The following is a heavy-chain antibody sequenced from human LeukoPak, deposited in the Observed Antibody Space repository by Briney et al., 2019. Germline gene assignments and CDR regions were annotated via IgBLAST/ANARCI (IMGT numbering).Heavy chain of an antibody. Sequence: PSETLSLTCTVSGGSISSYYWSWIRQPPGKGLEWIGYIYYSGSTNYNPSLKSRVTISVDTSKNQFSLKLSSVTAADTAVYYCARHSIQLWPYYYYYGMDVWGQGTTVTVSS. CDR1: GGSISSYY. CDR3: ARHSIQLWPYYYYYGMDV. D-gene: IGHD5-18*01. V-gene: IGHV4-59*01. CDR2: IYYSGST. J-gene: IGHJ6*02.